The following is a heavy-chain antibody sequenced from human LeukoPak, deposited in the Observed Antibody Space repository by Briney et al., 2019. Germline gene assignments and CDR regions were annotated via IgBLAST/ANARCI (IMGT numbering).Heavy chain of an antibody. Sequence: SETLSLTCTVYGVSISSYYWSWIRQPPGKGLEWIGYIFYSGSTNYNPSLRSRVTMSVDTSKNQFSLKLSSVTAAHTAVYYCARESYCSGGSCSYGMDVWGQGTTVTVSS. CDR2: IFYSGST. CDR3: ARESYCSGGSCSYGMDV. D-gene: IGHD2-15*01. V-gene: IGHV4-59*12. J-gene: IGHJ6*02. CDR1: GVSISSYY.